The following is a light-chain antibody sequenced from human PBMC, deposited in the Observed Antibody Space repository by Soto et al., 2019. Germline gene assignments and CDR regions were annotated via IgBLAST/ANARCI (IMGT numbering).Light chain of an antibody. CDR3: QQYNNWWT. J-gene: IGKJ1*01. CDR2: GAS. V-gene: IGKV3-15*01. Sequence: EILMTQSPATLSVSPGERSTLXXRASQSVSSSLAWYQQKPGQAPGXLIYGASTRATGIPARFSGSGSGTEFTLTISSLQSEDFAVYYCQQYNNWWTFGQGTKVDIK. CDR1: QSVSSS.